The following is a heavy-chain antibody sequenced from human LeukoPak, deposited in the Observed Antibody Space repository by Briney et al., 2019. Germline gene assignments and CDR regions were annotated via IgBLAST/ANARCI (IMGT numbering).Heavy chain of an antibody. J-gene: IGHJ6*02. CDR1: GYTFTSYY. CDR2: IIPIFGTA. V-gene: IGHV1-69*13. Sequence: SVKVSCKAPGYTFTSYYMHWVRQAPGQGLEWMGGIIPIFGTANYAQKFQGRVTITADESTSTAYMELSSLRSEDTAVYYCARTYYYGSGSYSHYYGMDVWGQGTTVTVSS. CDR3: ARTYYYGSGSYSHYYGMDV. D-gene: IGHD3-10*01.